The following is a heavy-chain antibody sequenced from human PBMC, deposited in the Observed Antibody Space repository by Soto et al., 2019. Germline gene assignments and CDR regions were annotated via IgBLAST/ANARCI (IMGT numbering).Heavy chain of an antibody. Sequence: VESGGGLVQPGGSLRLSCASSGFTFSRHWMHWVRQAPGKGLVWVARVNDDGSSTAYGDSVRGRFTISRDNAKNTLYLQMDSLKTEDTAVYYCARDLITASGGPIWYFDLWGRGTLVTVSS. CDR3: ARDLITASGGPIWYFDL. V-gene: IGHV3-74*01. D-gene: IGHD1-20*01. CDR1: GFTFSRHW. J-gene: IGHJ2*01. CDR2: VNDDGSST.